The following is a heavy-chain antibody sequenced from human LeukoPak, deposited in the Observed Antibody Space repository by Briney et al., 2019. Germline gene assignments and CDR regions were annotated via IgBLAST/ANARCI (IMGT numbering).Heavy chain of an antibody. CDR1: GFTFDDYA. CDR3: AKDRGGSYNY. V-gene: IGHV3-9*01. CDR2: IIWNSGSI. J-gene: IGHJ4*02. D-gene: IGHD1-26*01. Sequence: GRSLRLSCAASGFTFDDYAIHWVRHAPGKGLEWVSGIIWNSGSIGYADSVKGRFTISRDNAKNSLYLQMNSLRAEDTALYYCAKDRGGSYNYWGQGTLVTVSS.